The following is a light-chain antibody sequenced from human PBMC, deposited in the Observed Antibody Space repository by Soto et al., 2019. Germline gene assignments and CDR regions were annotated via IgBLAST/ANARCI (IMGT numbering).Light chain of an antibody. J-gene: IGKJ2*01. V-gene: IGKV4-1*01. Sequence: DIVMTQSPDSLAVSLVERATINCKSSQSVLYSSNNKNYLAWYQQRPGQPPKLLIYLASTRESGVPDRFSGSGSGTDFTLTITGLQAEDVAVYYCQQYESTPPTFGQGTKLEIK. CDR3: QQYESTPPT. CDR1: QSVLYSSNNKNY. CDR2: LAS.